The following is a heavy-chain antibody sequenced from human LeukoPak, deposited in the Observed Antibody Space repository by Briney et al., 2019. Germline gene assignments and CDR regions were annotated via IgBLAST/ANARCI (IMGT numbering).Heavy chain of an antibody. CDR1: GGTFSSYA. D-gene: IGHD6-13*01. CDR3: ARGLPGRYSSSWPEYFQH. J-gene: IGHJ1*01. CDR2: IIPIFGTA. V-gene: IGHV1-69*06. Sequence: SVQVSYKASGGTFSSYAISWVRQAPGQGLEWMGGIIPIFGTANYAQKFQGRVTITADKSTSTAYMELSSLRSEDTAVYYCARGLPGRYSSSWPEYFQHWGQGTLVTVSS.